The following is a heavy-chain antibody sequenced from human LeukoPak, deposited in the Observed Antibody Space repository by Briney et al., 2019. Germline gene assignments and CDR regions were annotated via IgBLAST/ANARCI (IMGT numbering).Heavy chain of an antibody. V-gene: IGHV3-53*01. D-gene: IGHD3-10*01. J-gene: IGHJ4*02. Sequence: GGSLRLSCAASGFTVSSNYVSWVRQAPGKGLEWVSVIYSGGSTYYADSVRGRFTISRDNSKNTLYLQMNSLRVEDTAVYYCARDMGFGDLMGYWGQGTLVTVSS. CDR3: ARDMGFGDLMGY. CDR2: IYSGGST. CDR1: GFTVSSNY.